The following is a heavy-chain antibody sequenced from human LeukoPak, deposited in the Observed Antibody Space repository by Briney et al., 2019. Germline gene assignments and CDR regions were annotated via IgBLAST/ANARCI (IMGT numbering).Heavy chain of an antibody. CDR2: IYYSGST. CDR1: GGSISSYY. V-gene: IGHV4-59*08. Sequence: PSETLSLTCTVSGGSISSYYWSWIRQPPGKGLEWIGYIYYSGSTNYNPSLKSRVTISVDTSKNQFSLKLSSVTAADTAVYYCARTDYGDSTPTPEYFDYWGQGTLVTVSS. J-gene: IGHJ4*02. D-gene: IGHD4-17*01. CDR3: ARTDYGDSTPTPEYFDY.